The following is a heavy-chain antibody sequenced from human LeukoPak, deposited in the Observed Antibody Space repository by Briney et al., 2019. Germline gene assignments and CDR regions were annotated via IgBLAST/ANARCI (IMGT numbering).Heavy chain of an antibody. CDR3: VKFPDW. Sequence: GGSLRLSCSASGFTFGTFAMHWVRQAPGKGIEYISTISSIGGGTDYADSVKGSFTISRDNSKNTLFLQMSSLRAEDTAVYYCVKFPDWWGQGTLVTVSS. CDR2: ISSIGGGT. J-gene: IGHJ4*02. V-gene: IGHV3-64D*09. CDR1: GFTFGTFA. D-gene: IGHD3/OR15-3a*01.